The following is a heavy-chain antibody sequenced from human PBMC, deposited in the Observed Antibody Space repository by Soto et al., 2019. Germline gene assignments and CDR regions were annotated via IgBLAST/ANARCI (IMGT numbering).Heavy chain of an antibody. V-gene: IGHV3-74*01. CDR1: GFIFNNYW. D-gene: IGHD3-10*01. Sequence: GGSLRLSCAASGFIFNNYWMHWVRQAPGKGLVWISRISSDGSTADYADSVRGRITISRDNTKNTVYLQMNSLRVEDTAVYYCARAKAPGTSALDPWGQGTLVTGLL. J-gene: IGHJ5*02. CDR3: ARAKAPGTSALDP. CDR2: ISSDGSTA.